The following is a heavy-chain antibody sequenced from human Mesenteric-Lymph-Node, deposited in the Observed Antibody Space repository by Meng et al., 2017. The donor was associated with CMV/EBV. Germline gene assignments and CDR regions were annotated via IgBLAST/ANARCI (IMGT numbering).Heavy chain of an antibody. CDR1: GFTFSSYS. D-gene: IGHD6-13*01. CDR3: AKDQGYISLAVTTPDY. Sequence: GGSLRLSCAASGFTFSSYSMNWVRQAPGKGLEWVAFIRYDGSNKYYADSVKGRFTISRDNSKNTLYLQMNSLRAEDTAVYYCAKDQGYISLAVTTPDYWGQGTLVTVSS. CDR2: IRYDGSNK. J-gene: IGHJ4*02. V-gene: IGHV3-30*02.